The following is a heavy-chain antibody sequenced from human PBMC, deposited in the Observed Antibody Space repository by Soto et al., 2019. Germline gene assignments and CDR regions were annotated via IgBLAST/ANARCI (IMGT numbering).Heavy chain of an antibody. CDR1: GFTFSSYW. V-gene: IGHV3-7*03. CDR2: IKQDGSEK. J-gene: IGHJ6*02. CDR3: ARVGSSWSYYYYYYGMDV. D-gene: IGHD6-13*01. Sequence: PGGSLRLSCAASGFTFSSYWMSWVRQAPGKGLEWVANIKQDGSEKYYVDSVEGRFTISRDNAKDSLYLQMSSLRAEDTAVYYCARVGSSWSYYYYYYGMDVWGQGTTVTVSS.